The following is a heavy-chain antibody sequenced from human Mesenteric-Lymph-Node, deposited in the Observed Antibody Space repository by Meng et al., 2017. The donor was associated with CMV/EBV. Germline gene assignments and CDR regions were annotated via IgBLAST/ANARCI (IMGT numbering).Heavy chain of an antibody. CDR3: ARDQSGRNNRPNDY. CDR1: GFTFSDHY. CDR2: ISGSYKTI. V-gene: IGHV3-11*01. J-gene: IGHJ4*02. Sequence: GGSLRLSCAASGFTFSDHYMHWIRQAPGKGLQWLSYISGSYKTIYYADSVKGRFTISRDNAKNSLYLQMNSLRAEDTAVYFCARDQSGRNNRPNDYWGQGTLVTVSS. D-gene: IGHD1/OR15-1a*01.